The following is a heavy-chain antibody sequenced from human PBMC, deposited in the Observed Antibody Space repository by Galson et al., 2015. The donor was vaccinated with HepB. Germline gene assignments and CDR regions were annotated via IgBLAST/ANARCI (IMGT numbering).Heavy chain of an antibody. V-gene: IGHV1-18*01. J-gene: IGHJ4*02. CDR1: GGAFSSYT. CDR3: ARGGMATIGGPTFDY. Sequence: QSGAEVKKPGESLKISCKASGGAFSSYTISWVRQAPGQGLQWMGNAKYTQKLQGRVTMTTDTSTNTAYMELGSLRSDDTAMYYCARGGMATIGGPTFDYWGQGTLVTVSS. D-gene: IGHD5-24*01.